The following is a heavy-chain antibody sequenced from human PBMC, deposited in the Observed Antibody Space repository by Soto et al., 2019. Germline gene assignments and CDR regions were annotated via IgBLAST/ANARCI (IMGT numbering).Heavy chain of an antibody. Sequence: PSETLSLTCTVSGGSISRYYWSWIRQPPGKGLEWIGYIYYSGSTNYNPSLKSRVTISVDTSKNQFSLKLSSVTAADTAVYYCARTDIVVVPAAIHWYFDLWGRGTLVTVSS. CDR1: GGSISRYY. CDR2: IYYSGST. V-gene: IGHV4-59*08. D-gene: IGHD2-2*02. J-gene: IGHJ2*01. CDR3: ARTDIVVVPAAIHWYFDL.